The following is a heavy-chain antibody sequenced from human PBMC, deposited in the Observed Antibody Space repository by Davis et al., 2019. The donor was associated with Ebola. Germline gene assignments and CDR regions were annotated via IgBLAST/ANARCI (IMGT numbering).Heavy chain of an antibody. V-gene: IGHV1-18*04. D-gene: IGHD3-10*01. CDR1: NYTFTRYG. CDR2: ISAYYGNT. Sequence: AASVKVSCKTSNYTFTRYGISWVRQAPGQGLEWMGWISAYYGNTNFAQKFQGRVTLTTDTSTSTAYMELRSLRSDEAAVYYCARVSVFYYGSGKCHLFDYWGQGNLVTVSS. CDR3: ARVSVFYYGSGKCHLFDY. J-gene: IGHJ4*02.